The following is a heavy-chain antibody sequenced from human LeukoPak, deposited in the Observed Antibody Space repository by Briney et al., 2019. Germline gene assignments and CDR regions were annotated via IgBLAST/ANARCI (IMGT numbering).Heavy chain of an antibody. CDR2: IYHGGTT. CDR3: ARGHISTIFRVLSWFDP. J-gene: IGHJ5*02. Sequence: SETLSLTCTVSGSPLRGGYYWGWIRPPPGKGLEWIGHIYHGGTTYYSPSLKSRATLSVDTSKSLFSLRLTSVTAADTAVYFCARGHISTIFRVLSWFDPWGQGALVTVSS. CDR1: GSPLRGGYY. V-gene: IGHV4-38-2*02. D-gene: IGHD3-3*01.